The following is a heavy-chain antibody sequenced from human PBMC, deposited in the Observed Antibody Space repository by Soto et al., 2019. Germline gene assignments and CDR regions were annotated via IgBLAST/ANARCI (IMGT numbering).Heavy chain of an antibody. CDR3: ASRGDFVVVPADYGMDV. J-gene: IGHJ6*02. Sequence: GESLKISCKGSGYSFTSYWIGWVRQMPGKGLEWMGIIYPGDSDTRYSPSFQGQVTISADKSISTAYLQWSSLKASDTAMYYCASRGDFVVVPADYGMDVWGQGTTVTVSS. CDR1: GYSFTSYW. CDR2: IYPGDSDT. D-gene: IGHD2-2*01. V-gene: IGHV5-51*01.